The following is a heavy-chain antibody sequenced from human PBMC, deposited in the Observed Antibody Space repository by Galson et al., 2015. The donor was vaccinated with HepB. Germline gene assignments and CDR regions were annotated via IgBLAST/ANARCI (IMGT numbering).Heavy chain of an antibody. CDR1: GGTFSSYA. V-gene: IGHV1-69*10. J-gene: IGHJ4*02. CDR2: IIPILGIA. D-gene: IGHD6-13*01. Sequence: SVKVSCKASGGTFSSYAISWVRQAPGQGLEWMGGIIPILGIANYAQKFQGRVTITADKSTSTAYMELSSLRSEDTAVYYCVRAREQLNLLPTFDYWGQGTLVTVSS. CDR3: VRAREQLNLLPTFDY.